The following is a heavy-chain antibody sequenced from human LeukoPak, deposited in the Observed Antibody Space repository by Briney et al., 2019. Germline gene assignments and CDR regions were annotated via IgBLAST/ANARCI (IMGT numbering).Heavy chain of an antibody. Sequence: ASVKVSCKVSGYTLTELSMHWVRQAPGKGLEWMGWISAYNGNTNYAQKLQGRVTMTTDTSTSTAYMELRSLRSDDTAVYYCAREVVVTAIDAFDIWGQGTMATVSS. V-gene: IGHV1-18*01. D-gene: IGHD2-21*02. J-gene: IGHJ3*02. CDR2: ISAYNGNT. CDR3: AREVVVTAIDAFDI. CDR1: GYTLTELS.